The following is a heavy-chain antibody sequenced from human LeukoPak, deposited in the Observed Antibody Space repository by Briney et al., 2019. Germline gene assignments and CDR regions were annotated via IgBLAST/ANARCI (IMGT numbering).Heavy chain of an antibody. CDR2: INPNSGGT. CDR1: GYTFTGYY. J-gene: IGHJ5*02. V-gene: IGHV1-2*02. D-gene: IGHD2-2*02. CDR3: ARDLVVVPAAIGWFDP. Sequence: ASVKVSCKASGYTFTGYYMHWVRRAHGQGLEWMGWINPNSGGTNYAQKFQGRVTMTRDTSISTAYMELSSLRSEDTAVYYCARDLVVVPAAIGWFDPWGQGSLVTVSS.